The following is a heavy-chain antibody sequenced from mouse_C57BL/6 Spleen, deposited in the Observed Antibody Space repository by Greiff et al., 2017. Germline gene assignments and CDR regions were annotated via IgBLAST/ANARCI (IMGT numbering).Heavy chain of an antibody. CDR3: ARGYYYCSLHYYAMDY. V-gene: IGHV1-81*01. J-gene: IGHJ4*01. Sequence: QVQLQQSGAELARPGASVKLSCKASGYTFTSYGISWVKQRPGQGLEWIGEIYPRSGNTYYNEKFKSKATLTVDTSSSTAYMQLSSLTSEDSAVYYCARGYYYCSLHYYAMDYWGQGTTVTVSS. CDR1: GYTFTSYG. D-gene: IGHD1-1*01. CDR2: IYPRSGNT.